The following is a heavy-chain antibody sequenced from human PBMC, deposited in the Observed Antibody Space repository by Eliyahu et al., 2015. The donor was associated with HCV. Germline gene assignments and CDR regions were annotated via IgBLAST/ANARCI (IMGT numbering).Heavy chain of an antibody. CDR2: VHYTGTT. CDR1: GXSITXXF. J-gene: IGHJ4*02. Sequence: QVQLQESGPGLVKPSETLFLTCAVSGXSITXXFWAWXRQPPGKGLEWIGTVHYTGTTFYSPSLKSRVTIFVDKSKNQFSLKVDSVTATDTALYYCARQTTGAGQWSWDSWGQGTLVTVSS. V-gene: IGHV4-39*01. D-gene: IGHD6-13*01. CDR3: ARQTTGAGQWSWDS.